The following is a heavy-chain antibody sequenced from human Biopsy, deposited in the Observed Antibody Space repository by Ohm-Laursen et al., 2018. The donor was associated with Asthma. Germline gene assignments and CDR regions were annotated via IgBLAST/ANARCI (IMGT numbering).Heavy chain of an antibody. Sequence: SLRLSCSASGFTFRNFGMHWVRQAPGKGLDWVAVISFDGTNRNYTDSVKGRFTTSRDNSRNTLHLEMNSLRAEDTAVYFCAKEVFPGWELRRGPDSWGQGTLVTVSS. CDR1: GFTFRNFG. CDR2: ISFDGTNR. J-gene: IGHJ4*02. D-gene: IGHD1-26*01. V-gene: IGHV3-30*18. CDR3: AKEVFPGWELRRGPDS.